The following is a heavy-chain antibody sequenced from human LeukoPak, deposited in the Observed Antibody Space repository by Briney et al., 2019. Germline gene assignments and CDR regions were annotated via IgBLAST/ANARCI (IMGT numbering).Heavy chain of an antibody. D-gene: IGHD6-19*01. V-gene: IGHV3-21*01. CDR3: ARTKQWLDDAFDI. Sequence: GGSLRLSCAASGFTFSSYSMNWVRQAPGKGLEWVSSISSSSNIIYYADPVKGRFTISRDNAKNSLYLQMNSLRAEDTAVYYCARTKQWLDDAFDIWGQGTMVTVSS. CDR1: GFTFSSYS. CDR2: ISSSSNII. J-gene: IGHJ3*02.